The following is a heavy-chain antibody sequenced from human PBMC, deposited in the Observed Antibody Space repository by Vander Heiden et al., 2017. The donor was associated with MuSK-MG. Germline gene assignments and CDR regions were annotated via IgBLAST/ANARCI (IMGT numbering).Heavy chain of an antibody. CDR1: GFNFRNYA. V-gene: IGHV3-30*04. Sequence: QVQLLESGGGVVQPGRSLSLSCAASGFNFRNYAMHWVRQAPGEGLEWVAVISYDGSNKYYADSVKGRFTISRDNSKNTLYLQMNSLRAEDTAVYYCTRDAFSTVPWYFDYWGQGTLVTVSS. CDR3: TRDAFSTVPWYFDY. D-gene: IGHD3-9*01. CDR2: ISYDGSNK. J-gene: IGHJ4*02.